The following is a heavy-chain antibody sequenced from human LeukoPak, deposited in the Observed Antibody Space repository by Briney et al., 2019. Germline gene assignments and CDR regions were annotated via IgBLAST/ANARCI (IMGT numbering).Heavy chain of an antibody. CDR2: FIPIFGTA. J-gene: IGHJ4*02. Sequence: GASVKVSCKASGGTFNNHAFSWVRQAPGQGLEWMGGFIPIFGTANYAQTFQARVTISADESTSTVYMELSSLRSEDTAVYYCAKWAGNAHNNFWSGPSDYWGQGTLVTVSS. CDR3: AKWAGNAHNNFWSGPSDY. V-gene: IGHV1-69*13. CDR1: GGTFNNHA. D-gene: IGHD3-3*01.